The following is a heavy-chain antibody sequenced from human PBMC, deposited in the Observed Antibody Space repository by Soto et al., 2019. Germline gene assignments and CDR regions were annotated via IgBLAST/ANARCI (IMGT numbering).Heavy chain of an antibody. Sequence: GESLKISCKGAGYSVTDYWIGWVRQMPVKGLEWMGIINAADSDARYSPCVQGQVSGSVGKHIRSAYLQSGSVKASETAMYYCVSPDSTGYYSHWGQRSPVPVSS. CDR1: GYSVTDYW. D-gene: IGHD3-9*01. CDR3: VSPDSTGYYSH. J-gene: IGHJ4*02. CDR2: INAADSDA. V-gene: IGHV5-51*04.